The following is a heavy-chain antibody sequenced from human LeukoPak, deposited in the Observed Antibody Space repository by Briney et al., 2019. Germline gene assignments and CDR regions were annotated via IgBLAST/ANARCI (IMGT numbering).Heavy chain of an antibody. Sequence: SETLSLTCAVYGGPFSGFYWSWIRQPPGKGLEWIGEINHGGTPNYNTSLKSRVTISVDTSKNQFPLRLTSLTAADTAVYYCARGGGPPAYYFDFWGQGIQVTVCS. CDR1: GGPFSGFY. V-gene: IGHV4-34*01. CDR2: INHGGTP. CDR3: ARGGGPPAYYFDF. D-gene: IGHD3-16*01. J-gene: IGHJ4*02.